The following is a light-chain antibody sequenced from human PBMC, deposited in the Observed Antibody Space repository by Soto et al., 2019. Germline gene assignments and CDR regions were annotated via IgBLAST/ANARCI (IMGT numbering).Light chain of an antibody. CDR3: QQYSSWSPIT. Sequence: EIVMTHSPATLSVSPGERATLSCRASQSISNKLVWYQQKLGQAPRLLIYGASTRATGIPARFSGSGSGTEFTLTISSLQSEDFAVYYCQQYSSWSPITFGQGTRLEIK. V-gene: IGKV3-15*01. CDR2: GAS. CDR1: QSISNK. J-gene: IGKJ5*01.